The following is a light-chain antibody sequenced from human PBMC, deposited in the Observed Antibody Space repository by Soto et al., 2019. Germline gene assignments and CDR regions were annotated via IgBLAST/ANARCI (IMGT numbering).Light chain of an antibody. CDR2: AAS. Sequence: DIQLTQSPSFLSASVEDRVTITCRASQGISSYLAWYQQKPGKAPNLLIYAASTLQSGVPSRFRGSGSGTEFTLTISSLQPEDFAIYYCQQLYSYPITFGQGTRLEIK. V-gene: IGKV1-9*01. CDR1: QGISSY. J-gene: IGKJ5*01. CDR3: QQLYSYPIT.